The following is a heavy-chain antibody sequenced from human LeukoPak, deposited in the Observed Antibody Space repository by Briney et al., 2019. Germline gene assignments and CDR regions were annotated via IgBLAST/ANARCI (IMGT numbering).Heavy chain of an antibody. CDR3: ARDESVTGPTTFDY. CDR1: GFTFWRYW. J-gene: IGHJ4*02. V-gene: IGHV3-74*01. Sequence: QPGGSLSLSCAASGFTFWRYWMHWVRQAPGKGPVWVSRINTDGSDTIYADSVKGRFTISRDNAKNTLFLQMNSLRAEDTAVYYCARDESVTGPTTFDYWGQGTLVTVSS. D-gene: IGHD6-19*01. CDR2: INTDGSDT.